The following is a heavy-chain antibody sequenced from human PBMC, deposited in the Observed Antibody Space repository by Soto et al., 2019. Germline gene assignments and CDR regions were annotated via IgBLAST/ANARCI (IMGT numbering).Heavy chain of an antibody. CDR1: GFTFRSYV. CDR3: ARWGTTGGLDV. J-gene: IGHJ1*01. D-gene: IGHD3-16*01. V-gene: IGHV3-30*19. Sequence: QVQLVESGGGVVQPGTSLRVSCVGSGFTFRSYVIHWVRQAPGKGLEWVPLTSYDGSDKYYGDSVRGRFTISRDNSRNTVDLKIDSLSLEDTALYYCARWGTTGGLDVWGQGTLVSVSS. CDR2: TSYDGSDK.